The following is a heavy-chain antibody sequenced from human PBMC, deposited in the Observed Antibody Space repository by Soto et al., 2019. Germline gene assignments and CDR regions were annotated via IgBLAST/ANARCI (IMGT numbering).Heavy chain of an antibody. D-gene: IGHD3-10*01. CDR1: GFTVSSYW. CDR3: ARWFTYGNFDYFDY. Sequence: GGSLRLSCAASGFTVSSYWMHWFRQAPGKRLVWVSRINSDGRSTTYADSVKGRFTISRDNAKNTLYLQMNGLRAEDTAVYYCARWFTYGNFDYFDYWGQGTQVTVSS. V-gene: IGHV3-74*01. CDR2: INSDGRST. J-gene: IGHJ4*02.